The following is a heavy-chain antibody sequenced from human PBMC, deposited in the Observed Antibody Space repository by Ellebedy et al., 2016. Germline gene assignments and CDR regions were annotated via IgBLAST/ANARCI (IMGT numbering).Heavy chain of an antibody. Sequence: GGSLRLSCAASGFTFSDHYMDWVRQAPGKGLEWVGRVKNKANSNIAEYAASVKGRFTISRDESKNSLYLQMNSLKTEDTAVYYCARDTSASLDYWGQGTLVTVSS. CDR3: ARDTSASLDY. J-gene: IGHJ4*02. CDR2: VKNKANSNIA. V-gene: IGHV3-72*01. CDR1: GFTFSDHY. D-gene: IGHD2-2*01.